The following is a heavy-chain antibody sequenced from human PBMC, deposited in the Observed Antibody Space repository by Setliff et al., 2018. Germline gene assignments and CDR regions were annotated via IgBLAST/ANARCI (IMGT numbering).Heavy chain of an antibody. Sequence: ASVKVSCKTSGYNFNVYGLSWVRQAPGQGPEWMGCISGYTGDTNYAQKFQDRVTMTIDASSSTAYMQLSRLTSGDTAVYYCAAEQPMADYFHHWGRGTQVTVSS. CDR2: ISGYTGDT. CDR1: GYNFNVYG. J-gene: IGHJ1*01. D-gene: IGHD5-18*01. CDR3: AAEQPMADYFHH. V-gene: IGHV1-18*01.